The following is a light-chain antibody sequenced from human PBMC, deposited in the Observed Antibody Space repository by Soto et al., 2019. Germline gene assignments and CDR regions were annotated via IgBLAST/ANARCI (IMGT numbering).Light chain of an antibody. Sequence: DIQMAQYPSTLSASVGDRVTITCRASQSISSWLAWYQQKPGKPPKLLIYKASSLETGVPSRFSGSGSGTEFTLTISSLQPDDFATYYCQQYNSFPTFGQGTKVEI. CDR1: QSISSW. V-gene: IGKV1-5*03. CDR2: KAS. J-gene: IGKJ1*01. CDR3: QQYNSFPT.